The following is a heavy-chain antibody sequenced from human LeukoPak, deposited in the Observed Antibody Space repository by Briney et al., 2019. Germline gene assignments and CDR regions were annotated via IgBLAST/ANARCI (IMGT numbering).Heavy chain of an antibody. CDR2: INHSGST. CDR3: ARAGNYYGSGSPDY. J-gene: IGHJ4*02. CDR1: GGSFSGYY. D-gene: IGHD3-10*01. V-gene: IGHV4-34*01. Sequence: SETLSLTCAVYGGSFSGYYWSWIRQPPGKGLEWIGEINHSGSTNYNPSLKSRVTISVDTSKNQFSLKLSSVTAADTAVYYCARAGNYYGSGSPDYWGQGTLVTVSS.